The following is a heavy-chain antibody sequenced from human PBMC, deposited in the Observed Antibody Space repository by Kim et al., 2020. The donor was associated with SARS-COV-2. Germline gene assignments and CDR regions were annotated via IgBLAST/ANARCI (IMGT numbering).Heavy chain of an antibody. J-gene: IGHJ5*02. CDR2: ISWNSGSI. D-gene: IGHD5-18*01. CDR3: AKDLIYSAMVNP. Sequence: GGSLRLSCAASGFTFDDYAMHWVRQAPGKGLEWVSGISWNSGSIGYADSVKGRFTISRDNAKNSLYLQMNSLRAEDTALYYCAKDLIYSAMVNPWGQGTL. V-gene: IGHV3-9*01. CDR1: GFTFDDYA.